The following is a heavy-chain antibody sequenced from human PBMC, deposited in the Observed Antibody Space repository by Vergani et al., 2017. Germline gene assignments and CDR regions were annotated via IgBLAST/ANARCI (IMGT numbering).Heavy chain of an antibody. J-gene: IGHJ6*02. D-gene: IGHD3-9*01. CDR1: GFTFSDHY. Sequence: VQVVQSGGGLVKPGGSLRLSCAASGFTFSDHYMSWVRQAPGKGLEWISYMSSGDSIYYADPVKGRFTVSRDNTKNTLYLQMNSLRAEDTAVYYCARETDTGSSVSYNYYAMDVWGQGTTVSVSS. V-gene: IGHV3-11*04. CDR2: MSSGDSI. CDR3: ARETDTGSSVSYNYYAMDV.